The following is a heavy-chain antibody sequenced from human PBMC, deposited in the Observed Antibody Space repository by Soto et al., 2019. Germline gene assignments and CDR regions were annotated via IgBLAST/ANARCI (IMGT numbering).Heavy chain of an antibody. J-gene: IGHJ5*02. CDR3: ARSITSVVLDWFDP. CDR1: GGSLSRYA. Sequence: SVKVSCKASGGSLSRYAISWVRQAPGQGLEWMGGIIPIFGTANYAQKFQGRVTITADDSTSTVYMELSSLRSEDTAVFYCARSITSVVLDWFDPWGQGTLVTVPQ. V-gene: IGHV1-69*13. CDR2: IIPIFGTA. D-gene: IGHD3-10*01.